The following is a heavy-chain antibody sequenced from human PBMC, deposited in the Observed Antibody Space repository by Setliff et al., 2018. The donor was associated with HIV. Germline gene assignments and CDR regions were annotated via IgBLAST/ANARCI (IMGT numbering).Heavy chain of an antibody. Sequence: SETLSLTCTVSGGSISSSRYYWSWIRQPAGKGLEWIGHVYARGNTNYNPSLKSRVTISVDTSKSQFSLKLSSVTAADTAVYYCARDRYGDYAYFDYWGQGTLVTVSS. V-gene: IGHV4-61*09. J-gene: IGHJ4*02. D-gene: IGHD4-17*01. CDR3: ARDRYGDYAYFDY. CDR1: GGSISSSRYY. CDR2: VYARGNT.